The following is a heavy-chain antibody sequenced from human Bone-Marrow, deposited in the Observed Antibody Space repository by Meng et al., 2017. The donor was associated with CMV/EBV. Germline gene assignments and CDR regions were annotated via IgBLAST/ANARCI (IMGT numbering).Heavy chain of an antibody. V-gene: IGHV3-64*02. CDR1: GFTFSSYA. CDR2: ISSNGGST. Sequence: GESLKISCAASGFTFSSYAMHWVRQAPGKGLEYVSAISSNGGSTYYADSVKGRFTISRDNSKNTLYLQMGSLRAEDMAVYYCARYYYDSSGYFDYWGQGTLVTVSS. D-gene: IGHD3-22*01. CDR3: ARYYYDSSGYFDY. J-gene: IGHJ4*02.